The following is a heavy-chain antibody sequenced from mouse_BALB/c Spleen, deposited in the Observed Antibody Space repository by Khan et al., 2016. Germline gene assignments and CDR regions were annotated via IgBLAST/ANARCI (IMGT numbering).Heavy chain of an antibody. CDR1: GYSITSDYA. CDR3: ARYGNYAMDY. J-gene: IGHJ4*01. CDR2: ISYSGST. V-gene: IGHV3-2*02. D-gene: IGHD2-1*01. Sequence: EVQLQESGPGLVKPSQSLSLTCTVTGYSITSDYAWNWIRQFPGNKLEWMGYISYSGSTSYNPSLKSRIYITRDTSKNQFFLQLTSVTTEDTATYYCARYGNYAMDYWGQGTSVTVSS.